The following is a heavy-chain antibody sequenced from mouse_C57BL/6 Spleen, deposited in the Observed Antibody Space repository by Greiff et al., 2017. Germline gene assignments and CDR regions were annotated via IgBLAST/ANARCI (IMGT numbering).Heavy chain of an antibody. J-gene: IGHJ4*01. CDR1: GYAFSSYW. Sequence: QVHVKQSGAELVKPGASVKISCKASGYAFSSYWMNWVKQRPGKGLEWIGQIYPGDGDTNYNGKFKGKATLTADKSSSTAYMQLSSLTSEDSAVYFCAGGYRSFYYAMDYWGQGTSVTVSS. D-gene: IGHD2-14*01. CDR3: AGGYRSFYYAMDY. CDR2: IYPGDGDT. V-gene: IGHV1-80*01.